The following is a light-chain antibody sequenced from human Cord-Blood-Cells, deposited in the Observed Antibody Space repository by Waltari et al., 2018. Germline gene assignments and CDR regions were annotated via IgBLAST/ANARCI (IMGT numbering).Light chain of an antibody. J-gene: IGKJ2*01. CDR2: AAS. V-gene: IGKV1-8*01. CDR1: QGISCY. Sequence: AIRMTQSPSSFSASTGDRVTITCRASQGISCYLAWYQQKPGKAPKLLIYAASTLQSGVPSMFSGSGSGTDFTITISCLQSEDFATYYCQQYYSYPYTFGQGTKLEIK. CDR3: QQYYSYPYT.